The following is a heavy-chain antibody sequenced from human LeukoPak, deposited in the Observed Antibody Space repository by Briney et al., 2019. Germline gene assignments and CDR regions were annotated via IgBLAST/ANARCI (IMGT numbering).Heavy chain of an antibody. V-gene: IGHV3-23*01. CDR3: AKDDYYDSSGYDVPAFDI. Sequence: PGGSLRLSCAASGCTFSDYYMSWIRQPPGKGLEWVSAISCSGGSTYYADFVRGGFTIARDNSNNTLYLQMNSLRAEDTAVYYCAKDDYYDSSGYDVPAFDIWGQGTMVTVSS. J-gene: IGHJ3*02. CDR1: GCTFSDYY. CDR2: ISCSGGST. D-gene: IGHD3-22*01.